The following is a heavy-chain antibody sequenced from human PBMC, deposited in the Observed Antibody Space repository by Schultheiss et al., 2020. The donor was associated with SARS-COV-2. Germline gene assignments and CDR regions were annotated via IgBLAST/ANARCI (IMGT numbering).Heavy chain of an antibody. J-gene: IGHJ6*02. D-gene: IGHD6-6*01. CDR1: GFTFSSYS. CDR3: ANVLSSSDYYYYGMDV. CDR2: ISSSSSYI. Sequence: GGSLRLSCAASGFTFSSYSMNWVRQAPGKGLEWVSSISSSSSYIYYADSVKGRFTISRDNSKNTLYLQMNSLRAEDTAVYYCANVLSSSDYYYYGMDVWGQGTTVTVSS. V-gene: IGHV3-21*01.